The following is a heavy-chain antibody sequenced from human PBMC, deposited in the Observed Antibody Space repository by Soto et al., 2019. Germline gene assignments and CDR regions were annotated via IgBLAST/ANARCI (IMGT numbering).Heavy chain of an antibody. CDR2: IIDDSSYI. CDR3: ATPYYFNP. V-gene: IGHV3-21*06. J-gene: IGHJ5*02. Sequence: XGSLRLSCAASGVIFSAYNMNWVRQAPGKGLEWLSSIIDDSSYIDCADSLRGRFTVSRDNARNSLYLQIDSLGVEDTAVYYCATPYYFNPRGQGTLVTVS. CDR1: GVIFSAYN. D-gene: IGHD3-22*01.